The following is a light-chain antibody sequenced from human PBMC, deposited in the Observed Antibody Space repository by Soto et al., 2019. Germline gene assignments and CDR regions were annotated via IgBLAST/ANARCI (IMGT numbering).Light chain of an antibody. CDR2: GNS. CDR3: QSYDSSLSGRVV. V-gene: IGLV1-40*01. Sequence: QSVLTQPPSVSGAPGQRVTISRTGSSSNIGAGYDVHWYQQLPGTAPKLLIYGNSNRPSGVPDRFSGSKSGTSASLAITGLQAEDEADYYCQSYDSSLSGRVVFGGGTKVTVL. J-gene: IGLJ2*01. CDR1: SSNIGAGYD.